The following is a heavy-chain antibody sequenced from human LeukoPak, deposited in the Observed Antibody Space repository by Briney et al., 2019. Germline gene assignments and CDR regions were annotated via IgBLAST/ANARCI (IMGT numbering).Heavy chain of an antibody. V-gene: IGHV1-8*03. CDR2: MNPNSGNT. D-gene: IGHD2-2*01. J-gene: IGHJ6*03. CDR3: ARIVVVPAAIHYYYYMDV. Sequence: ASVKVSCKASGYTFTSYDINWVRQATGQRLEWMGWMNPNSGNTGYAQKFQGRVTITRNTSISTAYMELSSLRSEDTAVYYCARIVVVPAAIHYYYYMDVWGKGTTVTVSS. CDR1: GYTFTSYD.